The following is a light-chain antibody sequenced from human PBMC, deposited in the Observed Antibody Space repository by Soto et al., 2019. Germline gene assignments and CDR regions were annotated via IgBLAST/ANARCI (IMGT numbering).Light chain of an antibody. V-gene: IGLV2-14*01. CDR2: QVT. Sequence: QSALTQPASVSGSPGQSITISCTGTNSDIGGYYYVSWYQHHPGKAPKLMIYQVTNRPSGVSNRFSGSKSGNTASLTISGLQAEDEADYYCTSYSSSNTFYVFGAGTKSPS. CDR1: NSDIGGYYY. J-gene: IGLJ1*01. CDR3: TSYSSSNTFYV.